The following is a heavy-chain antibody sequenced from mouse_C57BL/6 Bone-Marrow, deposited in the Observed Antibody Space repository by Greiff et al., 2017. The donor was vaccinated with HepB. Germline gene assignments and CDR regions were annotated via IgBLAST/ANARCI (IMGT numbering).Heavy chain of an antibody. CDR1: GYTFTSYG. Sequence: QVQLQQSGAELARPGASVKLSCKASGYTFTSYGISWVKQRTGQGLEWIGEIYPRSGNTYYNEKFKGKATLTADKSSSTAYMELRSLTSEDSAVYFCAREAYDTYAMDYWGQGTSVTVSS. CDR2: IYPRSGNT. CDR3: AREAYDTYAMDY. J-gene: IGHJ4*01. V-gene: IGHV1-81*01. D-gene: IGHD6-5*01.